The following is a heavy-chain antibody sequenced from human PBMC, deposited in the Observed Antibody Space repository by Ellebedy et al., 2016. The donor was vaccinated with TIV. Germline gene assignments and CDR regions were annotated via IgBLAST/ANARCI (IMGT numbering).Heavy chain of an antibody. V-gene: IGHV3-7*03. CDR2: IKEDGSEK. Sequence: GGSLRLXCAASGFTFSDYWMCWVRQAPGRGLEWVANIKEDGSEKHYVDSMKGRFTISRDNAKNSLYLQMNSLRAEDTAMYYCARHSTTLSYGLDVWGQGTTVTVAS. CDR1: GFTFSDYW. J-gene: IGHJ6*02. CDR3: ARHSTTLSYGLDV. D-gene: IGHD4-11*01.